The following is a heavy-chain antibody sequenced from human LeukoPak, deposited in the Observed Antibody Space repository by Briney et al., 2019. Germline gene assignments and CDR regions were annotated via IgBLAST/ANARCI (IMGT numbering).Heavy chain of an antibody. D-gene: IGHD3-10*01. CDR2: INPNNGDT. CDR3: ARSDYYGSGSYYEEGYNWFDP. Sequence: SVKVSCKASGFTFTGYYIHWVRQAPGQGLEWMGWINPNNGDTNYAQKFQGRVTMTRDTSISTAYMEMSRLRSDDTAVYYCARSDYYGSGSYYEEGYNWFDPWGQGTLVTVSS. J-gene: IGHJ5*02. V-gene: IGHV1-2*02. CDR1: GFTFTGYY.